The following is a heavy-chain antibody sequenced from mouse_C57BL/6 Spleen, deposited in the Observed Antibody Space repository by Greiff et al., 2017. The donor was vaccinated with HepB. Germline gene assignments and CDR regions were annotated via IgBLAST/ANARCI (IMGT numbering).Heavy chain of an antibody. J-gene: IGHJ3*01. CDR1: GFTFSSYG. V-gene: IGHV5-6*01. Sequence: EVKLKESGADLVKPGGSLKLSCAASGFTFSSYGMSWVRQTPDKGLRWVATISIVGSYTYSPDSVKGRFTISRDNAKNTLYLQMSSLKSEDTAMYDCARVGDGNPFAYWGQGTLVTVSA. CDR2: ISIVGSYT. D-gene: IGHD2-1*01. CDR3: ARVGDGNPFAY.